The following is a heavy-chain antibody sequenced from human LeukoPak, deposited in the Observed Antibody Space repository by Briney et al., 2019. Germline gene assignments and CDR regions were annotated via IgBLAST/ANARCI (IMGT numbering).Heavy chain of an antibody. CDR3: ARFRRAGEGEYYFDY. CDR2: ISSSGSTI. J-gene: IGHJ4*02. Sequence: PGGSLRLSCAASGFTFSDYYMSWIRQAPGKGLEWVSYISSSGSTIYYADSVKGRFTISRDNAKNTLFLQMNSLRAEDTAVYYCARFRRAGEGEYYFDYWRQRTLVTVSS. CDR1: GFTFSDYY. D-gene: IGHD7-27*01. V-gene: IGHV3-11*04.